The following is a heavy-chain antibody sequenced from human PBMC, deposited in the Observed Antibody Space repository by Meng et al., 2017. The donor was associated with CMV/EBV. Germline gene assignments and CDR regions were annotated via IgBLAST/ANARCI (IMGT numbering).Heavy chain of an antibody. CDR1: GGSFSGYY. CDR3: ARGSRRLPRFNWFDP. CDR2: INHSGST. Sequence: VQLRAGDAGLVEPSETRALPCAGYGGSFSGYYWSWIRQPPGKGLEWIGEINHSGSTNYNPSLKSRVTISVDTSKNQFSLKLSSVTAADTAVYYCARGSRRLPRFNWFDPWGQGTLVTVSS. J-gene: IGHJ5*02. D-gene: IGHD3-3*01. V-gene: IGHV4-34*02.